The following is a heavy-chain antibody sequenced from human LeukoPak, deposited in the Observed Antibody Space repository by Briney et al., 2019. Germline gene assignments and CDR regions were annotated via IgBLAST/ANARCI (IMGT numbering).Heavy chain of an antibody. V-gene: IGHV3-9*01. CDR2: ISWNSGSI. Sequence: GRSLRLSCAASGFTFDDYAMHWVRQAPGKGLEWVSGISWNSGSIGYADSVKGRFTISRDNAKNSLYLQMNSLRAEDTALYYCAKDIWYQLLSRHGMDVWGQGTTVTVSS. CDR3: AKDIWYQLLSRHGMDV. D-gene: IGHD2-2*01. J-gene: IGHJ6*02. CDR1: GFTFDDYA.